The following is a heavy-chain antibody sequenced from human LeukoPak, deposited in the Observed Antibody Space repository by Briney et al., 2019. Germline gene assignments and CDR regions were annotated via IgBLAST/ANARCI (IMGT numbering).Heavy chain of an antibody. V-gene: IGHV3-74*01. J-gene: IGHJ4*02. CDR3: ARPKDSGDSVVAFDS. D-gene: IGHD4-17*01. Sequence: GGSLRLSCAASGFTFSSYWMHWVRQAPGKGLVWVSRINKDGSSTTYADSVKGRFTISRDNAENTLYLQLSSLRGEDTAVYYCARPKDSGDSVVAFDSWGQGTLVTVSS. CDR1: GFTFSSYW. CDR2: INKDGSST.